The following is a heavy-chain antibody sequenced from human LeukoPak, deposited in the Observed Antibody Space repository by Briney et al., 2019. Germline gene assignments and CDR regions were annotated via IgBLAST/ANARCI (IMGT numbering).Heavy chain of an antibody. Sequence: GGSLRLSCAASGFTFSNAWMSWVRQAPGKGLEWVGRIKSKTDGGTTDYAAPVKGRFTISRDNSKNTLYLQMNSLRAEDTAVYYCAKVITMIVVVPYDYWGQGTLVTVSS. V-gene: IGHV3-15*01. J-gene: IGHJ4*02. CDR1: GFTFSNAW. CDR2: IKSKTDGGTT. D-gene: IGHD3-22*01. CDR3: AKVITMIVVVPYDY.